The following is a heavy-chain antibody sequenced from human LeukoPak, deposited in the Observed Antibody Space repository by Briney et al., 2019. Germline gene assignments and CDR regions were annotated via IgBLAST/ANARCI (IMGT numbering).Heavy chain of an antibody. J-gene: IGHJ4*02. CDR2: IYYSGST. CDR1: GGSISSSSYY. D-gene: IGHD6-6*01. Sequence: SETLSLTCTVSGGSISSSSYYWGWIRQPPGKGLEWIGSIYYSGSTYYNPSLKSRVTISVDTSKNQFSLKLSSVTAADTAVYYCARLIAARGYYFDYWGQGTLVTVSS. V-gene: IGHV4-39*01. CDR3: ARLIAARGYYFDY.